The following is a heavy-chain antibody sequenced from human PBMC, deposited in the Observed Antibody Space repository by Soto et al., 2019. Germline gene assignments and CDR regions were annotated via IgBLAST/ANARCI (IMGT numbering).Heavy chain of an antibody. CDR1: GDSISSNTW. D-gene: IGHD3-3*02. Sequence: QVQLQESGPGLVKPSETLSLTCAVSGDSISSNTWWSWVRQSPGKGLEWIGEIYHSGKTNYKASRKSRVTISIDKSKNQLSLHLTSVTAADTAVYYCASRPAYISGKDYWGQGTLVTVSS. J-gene: IGHJ4*02. CDR3: ASRPAYISGKDY. CDR2: IYHSGKT. V-gene: IGHV4-4*02.